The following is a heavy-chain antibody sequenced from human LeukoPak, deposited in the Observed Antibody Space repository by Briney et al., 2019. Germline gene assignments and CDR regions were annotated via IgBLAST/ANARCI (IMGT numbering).Heavy chain of an antibody. V-gene: IGHV4-34*01. J-gene: IGHJ4*02. CDR2: INHSGST. CDR1: GGSFSGYY. Sequence: SETLSLTCAVYGGSFSGYYWSWIRQPPGKGLEWIGEINHSGSTNYNPSLKSRVTISVDTSKNQFSLKLSSVTAADTAVYYCARRYSSGWSYWGQGTLVTVSS. D-gene: IGHD6-19*01. CDR3: ARRYSSGWSY.